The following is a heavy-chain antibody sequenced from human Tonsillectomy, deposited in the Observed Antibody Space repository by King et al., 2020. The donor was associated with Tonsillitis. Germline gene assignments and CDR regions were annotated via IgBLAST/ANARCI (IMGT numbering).Heavy chain of an antibody. J-gene: IGHJ4*02. V-gene: IGHV3-23*04. D-gene: IGHD3-10*01. Sequence: VQLVQSGGGSVQPGGSLRLSCAASGFSFSSYAMTWVRQAPGKGLEWVSTISGSGDSTYYADSVKGRFTISRDNSKNTLYLQMNSLRAEDTAVYYCANDYCGSGSYSRFDYWGQGTLVTVSS. CDR3: ANDYCGSGSYSRFDY. CDR2: ISGSGDST. CDR1: GFSFSSYA.